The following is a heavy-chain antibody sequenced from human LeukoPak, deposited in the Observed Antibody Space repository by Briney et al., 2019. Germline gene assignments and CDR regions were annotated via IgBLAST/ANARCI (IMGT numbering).Heavy chain of an antibody. CDR2: IKGGGGDP. Sequence: QPGGSLRLSCAASGFTFTTYAMGWVRQAPGKGLEWVSSIKGGGGDPFYADSVKGRFTISRDNSKNTLFLQLNSLRADDSAVYYCAKDDSSSPLPFDYWGQGTLVTVSS. CDR3: AKDDSSSPLPFDY. J-gene: IGHJ4*02. CDR1: GFTFTTYA. V-gene: IGHV3-23*01. D-gene: IGHD6-6*01.